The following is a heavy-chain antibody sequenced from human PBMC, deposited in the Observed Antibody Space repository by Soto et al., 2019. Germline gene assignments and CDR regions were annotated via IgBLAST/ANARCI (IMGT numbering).Heavy chain of an antibody. Sequence: GGSLRRSCAASGFAFANYEMHWVRQAPGKGLDWVAYINGGGDVKYYADSVEGRFTISRDNAKNALFLQMDNLRAEDTAIYYCARLSGDGFCTSYSPYKVFESWGQAALGTAS. V-gene: IGHV3-48*03. CDR1: GFAFANYE. CDR2: INGGGDVK. J-gene: IGHJ5*01. CDR3: ARLSGDGFCTSYSPYKVFES. D-gene: IGHD2-15*01.